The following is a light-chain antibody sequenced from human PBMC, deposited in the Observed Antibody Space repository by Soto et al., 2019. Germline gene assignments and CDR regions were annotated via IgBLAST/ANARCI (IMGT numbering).Light chain of an antibody. Sequence: SVLTQPPSASGTPGQRVTISCSGSSSNFGSNYVYWYQQLPGTAPKLLIYRNNQRPSGVPDRFSGSKSGTSASLAISGLRSEDDADYYCAAWDDSLSGRYVLGTGTKVTVL. J-gene: IGLJ1*01. CDR1: SSNFGSNY. CDR2: RNN. V-gene: IGLV1-47*01. CDR3: AAWDDSLSGRYV.